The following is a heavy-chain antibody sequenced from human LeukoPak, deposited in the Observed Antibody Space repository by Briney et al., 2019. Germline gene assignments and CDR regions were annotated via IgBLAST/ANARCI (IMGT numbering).Heavy chain of an antibody. CDR1: GGSFSGYY. D-gene: IGHD3-3*01. Sequence: SETLSLTCAGYGGSFSGYYWCWIRQPPGKGLEWMGEINHSGSTNYNPSLKSRVTISVDTSKNQFSLQLSSVTAADTAVYYCARGTSVFGTDYWGQGTLVTVSS. CDR3: ARGTSVFGTDY. V-gene: IGHV4-34*01. CDR2: INHSGST. J-gene: IGHJ4*02.